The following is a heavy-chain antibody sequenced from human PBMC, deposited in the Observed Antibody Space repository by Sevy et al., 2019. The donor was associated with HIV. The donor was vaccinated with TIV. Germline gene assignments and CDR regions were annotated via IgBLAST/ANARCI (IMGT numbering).Heavy chain of an antibody. CDR2: IKQDGSVK. CDR3: VRAIAADGSF. Sequence: GGSLRLSCAASGFTLNNYWMNWVRQAPGKGVGWVANIKQDGSVKYYVDSVKGRFTISKDNARNLVFLQMNSLRVEDTDLYYCVRAIAADGSFWGQGTLVTVSS. D-gene: IGHD6-13*01. V-gene: IGHV3-7*01. CDR1: GFTLNNYW. J-gene: IGHJ4*02.